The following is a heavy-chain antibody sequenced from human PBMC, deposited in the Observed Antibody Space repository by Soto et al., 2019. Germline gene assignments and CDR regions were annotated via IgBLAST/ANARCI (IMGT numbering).Heavy chain of an antibody. CDR1: GFTFTHHA. J-gene: IGHJ4*02. Sequence: EVQLGESGGGLVQPGVSLRVSCAASGFTFTHHAMSWVRQAPGKGMEWVSAISGSGGGTYYADSVKGRFTISRDNSDNTRQLQMNRLRAGDPAVYLCARGGGSSGELTLYFDHWGQGNLVTVSS. CDR2: ISGSGGGT. D-gene: IGHD3-10*01. CDR3: ARGGGSSGELTLYFDH. V-gene: IGHV3-23*04.